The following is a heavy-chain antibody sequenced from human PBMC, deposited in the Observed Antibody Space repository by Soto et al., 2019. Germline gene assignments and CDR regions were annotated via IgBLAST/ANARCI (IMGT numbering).Heavy chain of an antibody. V-gene: IGHV1-2*04. D-gene: IGHD3-9*01. CDR2: INPNSGGT. J-gene: IGHJ6*02. Sequence: QVQLVQSGAEVKKPGASVKVSCKASGYTFTGYYMHWVRQAPGQGLEWMGWINPNSGGTNYAQKFQGWVTMTRDTSISTAYMELSRLRSDDTAVYYCAREIQGLATGYYIVGGMDVWGQGTTVTVSS. CDR1: GYTFTGYY. CDR3: AREIQGLATGYYIVGGMDV.